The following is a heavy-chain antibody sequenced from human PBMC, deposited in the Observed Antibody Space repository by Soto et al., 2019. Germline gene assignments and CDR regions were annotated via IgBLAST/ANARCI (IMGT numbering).Heavy chain of an antibody. CDR3: ARDRGYSNWFDP. V-gene: IGHV4-59*01. CDR1: GGSITNYY. CDR2: IYYSGST. D-gene: IGHD5-18*01. Sequence: SETLSLTCTVSGGSITNYYWSWIRQPPGNELEWLGYIYYSGSTNYNPSLKSRVTISVDTSKNQFSLKLRSVTAADTAVYYCARDRGYSNWFDPWGQGILVTVSS. J-gene: IGHJ5*02.